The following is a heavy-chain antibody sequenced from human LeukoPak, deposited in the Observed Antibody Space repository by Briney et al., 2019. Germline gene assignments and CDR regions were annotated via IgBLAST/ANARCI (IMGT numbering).Heavy chain of an antibody. J-gene: IGHJ4*02. CDR1: GDSISSGFFY. CDR2: IYYSGST. V-gene: IGHV4-39*01. Sequence: SETLSLTCTVSGDSISSGFFYWGWIRQPPGKGLEWIGSIYYSGSTYYNPSLKSRVTISVDTSKNQFSLKLSSVTAADTAVYYCARTRYYYNSRSYGAPYYFDYWGQGTLVTVSS. CDR3: ARTRYYYNSRSYGAPYYFDY. D-gene: IGHD3-10*01.